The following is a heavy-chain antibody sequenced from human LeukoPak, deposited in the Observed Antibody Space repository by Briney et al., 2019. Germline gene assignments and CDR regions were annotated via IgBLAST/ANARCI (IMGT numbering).Heavy chain of an antibody. J-gene: IGHJ5*02. CDR1: GFTFSSYA. CDR2: ISGSGGSA. V-gene: IGHV3-23*01. CDR3: AKDQDWFDP. Sequence: GGSLRLSCAPSGFTFSSYAMSWVRQAPGKGMEWVSAISGSGGSAYYADSAKGRFTTSRDNSKNTLYLQMNSLRAEDTAVYYCAKDQDWFDPWGQGTLVTVSS.